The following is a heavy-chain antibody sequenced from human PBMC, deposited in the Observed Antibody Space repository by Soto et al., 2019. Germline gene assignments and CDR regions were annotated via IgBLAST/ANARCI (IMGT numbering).Heavy chain of an antibody. CDR2: IYYSGST. CDR3: ARVQDLAVAGIDY. CDR1: GCSISSGDYY. Sequence: SETLSLTCTVSGCSISSGDYYLSWIRQPPGKGLEWIGYIYYSGSTNYNPSLKSRVTISVDTSKNQFSLKLSSVTAADTAVYYCARVQDLAVAGIDYWGQGTLVTVSS. V-gene: IGHV4-61*08. J-gene: IGHJ4*02. D-gene: IGHD6-19*01.